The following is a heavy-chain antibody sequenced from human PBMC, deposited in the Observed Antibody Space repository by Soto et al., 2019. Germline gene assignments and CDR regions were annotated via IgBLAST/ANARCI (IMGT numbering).Heavy chain of an antibody. CDR2: LSRGGGST. Sequence: EAQLLESGGELIQPGGSLRLSCAASGFTYSSHGMSWVRQAPGKGLEGIAGLSRGGGSTYYADSVKGRFTISRDNSKNTLDLIMNSLRVEDTALYYCARDGQYITDGFDIWGQGTMVTVSS. V-gene: IGHV3-23*01. J-gene: IGHJ3*02. CDR1: GFTYSSHG. CDR3: ARDGQYITDGFDI. D-gene: IGHD1-20*01.